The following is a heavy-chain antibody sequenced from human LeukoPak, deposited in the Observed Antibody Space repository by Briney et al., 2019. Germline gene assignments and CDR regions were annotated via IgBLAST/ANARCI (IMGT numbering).Heavy chain of an antibody. V-gene: IGHV3-30*18. CDR1: GFTFSSYG. J-gene: IGHJ3*02. Sequence: GGSLRLSCAASGFTFSSYGMHWVRQAPGKGLEWVAVISYDGSNKYYADSVKGRFTISRDNSENTLYLQMNSLRAEDTAVYYCAKDLYAFDIWGQGTMVTVSS. CDR3: AKDLYAFDI. CDR2: ISYDGSNK.